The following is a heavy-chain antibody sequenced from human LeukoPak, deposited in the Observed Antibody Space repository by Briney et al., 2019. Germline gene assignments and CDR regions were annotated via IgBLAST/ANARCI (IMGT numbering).Heavy chain of an antibody. CDR2: INAGNDYT. Sequence: ASVKVSCKASGYTFTSYAMHWVRQAPGQRLEWMGWINAGNDYTKYSQKLQGRVTITRDTSASTAYMELSSLRSEDTAVYYCARGYYDSSGLSSSAFDLWGRGTMVTVSS. V-gene: IGHV1-3*01. D-gene: IGHD3-22*01. CDR1: GYTFTSYA. J-gene: IGHJ3*01. CDR3: ARGYYDSSGLSSSAFDL.